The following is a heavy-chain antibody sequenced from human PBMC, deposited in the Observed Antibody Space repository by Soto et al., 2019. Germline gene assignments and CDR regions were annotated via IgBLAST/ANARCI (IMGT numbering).Heavy chain of an antibody. CDR2: ISGSGGST. J-gene: IGHJ4*02. D-gene: IGHD5-18*01. CDR1: GFTFSSYA. Sequence: EVQLLESGGGLVQPGGSLRLSCAASGFTFSSYAMSWDRQAPGKGLEWVSAISGSGGSTYYADSVKGRFTISRDNSKNTLYLQMNSLRAEDTAVYYCAKAPGPYSYGYLDYWGQGTLVTVSS. V-gene: IGHV3-23*01. CDR3: AKAPGPYSYGYLDY.